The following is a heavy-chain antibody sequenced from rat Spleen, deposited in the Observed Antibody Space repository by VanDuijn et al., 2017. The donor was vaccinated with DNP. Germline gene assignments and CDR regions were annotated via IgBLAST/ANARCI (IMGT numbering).Heavy chain of an antibody. CDR1: GFTFNNYW. V-gene: IGHV5-31*01. D-gene: IGHD5-1*01. J-gene: IGHJ2*01. CDR2: ITSSGGST. Sequence: EVQLVESGGDLVQPGRSLKLSCVASGFTFNNYWMTWIRQVPGKGLEWVASITSSGGSTYYPDSVKGRFTISRDNAKNTLYLQMNSLRSEDTATYYCARGTGTYFDYWGQGVMVTVSS. CDR3: ARGTGTYFDY.